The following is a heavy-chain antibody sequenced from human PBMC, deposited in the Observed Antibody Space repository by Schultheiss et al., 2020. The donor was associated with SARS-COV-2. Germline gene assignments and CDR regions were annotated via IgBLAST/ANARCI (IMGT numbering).Heavy chain of an antibody. Sequence: GGSLRLSCAASGFTFSAYAMSWVRQAPGKGLEWVTVIWHDGSNKYYADSVTGRFTISRDNSKNTLYLQMNSLGAEDTAVYYCAKVFGGMVYAIRFDSWGQGTLVTVSS. D-gene: IGHD2-8*01. CDR1: GFTFSAYA. V-gene: IGHV3-33*06. J-gene: IGHJ4*02. CDR3: AKVFGGMVYAIRFDS. CDR2: IWHDGSNK.